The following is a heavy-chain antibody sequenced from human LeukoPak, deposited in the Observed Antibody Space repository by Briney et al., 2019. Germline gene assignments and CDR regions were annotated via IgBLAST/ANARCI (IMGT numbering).Heavy chain of an antibody. Sequence: GGSLRLSCAASGFTFSSYWMTWVRQAPGKGLEWVANIKPDGSQIYYVDSVKGRFTISRDNAKNSLYLQMNSLRAEDTAVYYCAKDSSAAGTYYYYYMDVWGKGTTVTISS. CDR1: GFTFSSYW. J-gene: IGHJ6*03. CDR3: AKDSSAAGTYYYYYMDV. D-gene: IGHD6-13*01. V-gene: IGHV3-7*01. CDR2: IKPDGSQI.